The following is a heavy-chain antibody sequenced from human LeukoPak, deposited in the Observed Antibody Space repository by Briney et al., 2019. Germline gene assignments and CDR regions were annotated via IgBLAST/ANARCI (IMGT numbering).Heavy chain of an antibody. CDR2: ISAYNGNT. CDR3: ARVLFPSNPVDY. D-gene: IGHD1-14*01. J-gene: IGHJ4*02. CDR1: GYTFTSYG. V-gene: IGHV1-18*01. Sequence: ASVKVSCKASGYTFTSYGISWVRQAPGQGLEWMGWISAYNGNTNYAQRLQGRVIMTTDTSTSTAYMELRSLRSDDTAVYYCARVLFPSNPVDYWGQGTLVTVSS.